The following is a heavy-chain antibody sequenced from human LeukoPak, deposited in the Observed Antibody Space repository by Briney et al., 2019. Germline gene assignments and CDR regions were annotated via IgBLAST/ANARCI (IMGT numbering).Heavy chain of an antibody. D-gene: IGHD1-1*01. CDR1: GGSISSYY. CDR2: IYYSEST. V-gene: IGHV4-59*12. J-gene: IGHJ4*02. CDR3: TRELAGTTVED. Sequence: SETLSLTCTVSGGSISSYYWSWIRQPPGKGLEWIGYIYYSESTNYNPSLKSRVTMSVDTSKNQFSLTLTSVTAADTALYYCTRELAGTTVEDWGQGTLVTVSS.